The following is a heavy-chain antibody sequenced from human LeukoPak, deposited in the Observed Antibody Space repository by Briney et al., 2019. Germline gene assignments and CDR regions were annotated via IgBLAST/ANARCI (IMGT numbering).Heavy chain of an antibody. V-gene: IGHV4-34*01. Sequence: SETLSLTCAVYGGSFSGDYWSWIRQPPGKGLEWIGEINHSGSTNYNPSLKSRVTISVDTSKNQFSLKLSSVTAADTAVYYCAREGSSNWFDPWGQGTLVTVSS. CDR2: INHSGST. J-gene: IGHJ5*02. CDR3: AREGSSNWFDP. CDR1: GGSFSGDY.